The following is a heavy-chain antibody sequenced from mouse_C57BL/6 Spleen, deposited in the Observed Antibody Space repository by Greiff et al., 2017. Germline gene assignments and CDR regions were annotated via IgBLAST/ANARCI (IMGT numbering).Heavy chain of an antibody. J-gene: IGHJ4*01. CDR1: GYTFTSYT. V-gene: IGHV1-4*01. D-gene: IGHD1-1*01. CDR3: AREELFPLYAIDY. Sequence: QVQLQQSGAELARPGASVKMSCKASGYTFTSYTMHWVKQRPGQGLEWIGYINPSSGYTKYNQKFKDKATLTADKSSSTAYMQLISLTSEDSAVYYCAREELFPLYAIDYWGQGTSVTVSS. CDR2: INPSSGYT.